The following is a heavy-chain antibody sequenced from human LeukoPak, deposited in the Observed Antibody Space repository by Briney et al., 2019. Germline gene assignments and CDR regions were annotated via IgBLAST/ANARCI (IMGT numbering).Heavy chain of an antibody. CDR3: ARGTTVTLPGY. J-gene: IGHJ4*02. CDR2: IYYSGST. D-gene: IGHD4-17*01. CDR1: GGSISSYY. Sequence: SETLSITCTVSGGSISSYYWSWIRQPPGKGLEWIGYIYYSGSTNYNPSLKSRVTISVDTSKNQFSLKLSSVTAADTAVYYCARGTTVTLPGYWGQGTLVTVSS. V-gene: IGHV4-59*01.